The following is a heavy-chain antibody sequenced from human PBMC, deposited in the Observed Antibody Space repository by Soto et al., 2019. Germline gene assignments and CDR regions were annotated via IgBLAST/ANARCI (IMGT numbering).Heavy chain of an antibody. CDR1: GYTFTSYG. J-gene: IGHJ4*02. CDR2: ISAYNGNT. Sequence: QVPLVQSGAEVKKPGASVKVSCKASGYTFTSYGISWVRQAPGQGLEWMGWISAYNGNTNYAQKLQGRVTMTTDTSTSTAYMELRSLRSDDTAVYYCARDYDYVWGSYRSPYFDYWGQGTLVTVSS. V-gene: IGHV1-18*01. D-gene: IGHD3-16*02. CDR3: ARDYDYVWGSYRSPYFDY.